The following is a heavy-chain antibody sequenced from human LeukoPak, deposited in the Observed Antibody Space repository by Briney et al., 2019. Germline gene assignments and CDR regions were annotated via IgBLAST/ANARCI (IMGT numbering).Heavy chain of an antibody. V-gene: IGHV1-69*01. J-gene: IGHJ5*02. CDR1: GGTFSSYA. CDR2: IIPIFGTA. D-gene: IGHD4-17*01. Sequence: ASVKVSCKASGGTFSSYAISWVRQAPGQGLEWMGGIIPIFGTANYAQKFQGRVTITADESTSTAYMKLSSLRSEDTAVYYCASGGDYGDYSPIEVHWFDPWGQGTLVTVSS. CDR3: ASGGDYGDYSPIEVHWFDP.